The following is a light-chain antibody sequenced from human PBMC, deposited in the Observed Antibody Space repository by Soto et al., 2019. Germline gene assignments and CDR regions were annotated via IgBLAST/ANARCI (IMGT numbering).Light chain of an antibody. Sequence: IVMTQSPDTLSVSPGETATLSCKASQSVDTHLAWYQQRPGQSPRLVLYDGSKRAAGIPARFSGGGSRSEFTLTINSLQSEDSAVYYCQQYSVWPLTFGPGTKVEIK. J-gene: IGKJ3*01. V-gene: IGKV3-15*01. CDR3: QQYSVWPLT. CDR1: QSVDTH. CDR2: DGS.